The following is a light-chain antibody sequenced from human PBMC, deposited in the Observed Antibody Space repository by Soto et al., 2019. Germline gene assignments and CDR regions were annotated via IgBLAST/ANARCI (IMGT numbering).Light chain of an antibody. Sequence: DIQMTQSPSTLSASVGDRVAITCRASDNIVHWVAWYQQKPGKPPKLLIYKAANLADEVPSRFAGSGSGTDFALTITRLQPDDFATYYCQHYNSFSRTFGQGTKVEV. CDR1: DNIVHW. CDR3: QHYNSFSRT. V-gene: IGKV1-5*03. J-gene: IGKJ1*01. CDR2: KAA.